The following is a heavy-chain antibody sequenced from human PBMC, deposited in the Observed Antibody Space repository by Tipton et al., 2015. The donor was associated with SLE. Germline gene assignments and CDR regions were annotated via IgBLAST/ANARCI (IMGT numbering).Heavy chain of an antibody. J-gene: IGHJ4*02. Sequence: TLSLTCTVSGGSIDTAYWSWIRQPPVKGLEWIGYIFYSGSTDYNPSLKSRVTMSIDTSKSQFSLKLGSVTAADTAVYYCARDEALGYFDSWGLGTLVTVSS. D-gene: IGHD7-27*01. CDR1: GGSIDTAY. CDR2: IFYSGST. CDR3: ARDEALGYFDS. V-gene: IGHV4-59*01.